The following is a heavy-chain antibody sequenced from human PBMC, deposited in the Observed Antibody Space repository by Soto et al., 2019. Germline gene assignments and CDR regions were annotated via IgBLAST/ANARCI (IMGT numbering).Heavy chain of an antibody. CDR1: GGSISSYY. CDR3: AISYSNYDYYYMDV. D-gene: IGHD4-4*01. J-gene: IGHJ6*03. Sequence: SETLSLTCTVSGGSISSYYWSWIRQPPGKGLEWIGYIYYSGSTNYNPSLKSRVTISVDTSKNQFSLKLSSVTAADTAVYYCAISYSNYDYYYMDVWGKGTTVTVSS. CDR2: IYYSGST. V-gene: IGHV4-59*08.